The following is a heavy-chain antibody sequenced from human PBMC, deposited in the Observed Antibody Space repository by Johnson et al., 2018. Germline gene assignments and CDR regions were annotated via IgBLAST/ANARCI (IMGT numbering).Heavy chain of an antibody. J-gene: IGHJ3*01. D-gene: IGHD4-17*01. CDR3: ARGDYEAFTL. V-gene: IGHV3-74*02. CDR2: IHRDGSAT. Sequence: VQLVESGGALVQXVGSLRLSCAASGFTFSYYWMHLVRQAPGKGLVWVSRIHRDGSATNYADSVKGRFTISRDNARNTVDLQMNSLGFEDTAVYFCARGDYEAFTLWGQGTTVTVSS. CDR1: GFTFSYYW.